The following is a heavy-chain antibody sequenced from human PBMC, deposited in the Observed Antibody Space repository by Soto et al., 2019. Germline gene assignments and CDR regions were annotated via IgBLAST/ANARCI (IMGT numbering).Heavy chain of an antibody. CDR1: GFTFSSCA. D-gene: IGHD3-3*01. J-gene: IGHJ4*02. V-gene: IGHV3-30-3*01. CDR3: ARDKRDLRFLEWSYYFDY. CDR2: ISYDGSNK. Sequence: GGSLRLSCAASGFTFSSCAMHWVRQAPGKGLEWVALISYDGSNKYYAYSVKGRFTISRDNSKNTLYLQMNSLRAEDTAVYYCARDKRDLRFLEWSYYFDYWGQGTLVTVSS.